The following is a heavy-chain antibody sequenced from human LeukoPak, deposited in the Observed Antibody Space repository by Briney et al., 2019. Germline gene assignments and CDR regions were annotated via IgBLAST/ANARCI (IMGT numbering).Heavy chain of an antibody. CDR1: SDSITTSSNY. CDR3: ARRGTSGWAYYFDF. V-gene: IGHV4-39*01. D-gene: IGHD6-19*01. J-gene: IGHJ4*02. CDR2: VYRSGSS. Sequence: SETLSLTCTVSSDSITTSSNYWGWLRHLPGKGLEWIGSVYRSGSSYYNPSLKSRVTISVDTSKNQFTLNLTSVTAAGTAVYHCARRGTSGWAYYFDFWGPGSLLTVSS.